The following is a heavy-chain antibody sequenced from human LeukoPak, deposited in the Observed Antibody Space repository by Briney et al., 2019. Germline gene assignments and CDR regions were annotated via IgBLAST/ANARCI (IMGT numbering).Heavy chain of an antibody. Sequence: GESLRLSCAASGFTFDDYGMNWVRQVPGKGLEWVSGINWNGGYTDYVDSVKGRFTISRDNAKNSLYLQMNSLRAEDTALYYCARDAIFDYWGRGTLVTVSS. CDR2: INWNGGYT. CDR1: GFTFDDYG. V-gene: IGHV3-20*04. CDR3: ARDAIFDY. J-gene: IGHJ4*02. D-gene: IGHD2-21*01.